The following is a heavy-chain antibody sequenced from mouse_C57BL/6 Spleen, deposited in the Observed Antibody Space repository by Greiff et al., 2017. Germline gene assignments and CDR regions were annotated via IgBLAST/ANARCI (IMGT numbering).Heavy chain of an antibody. CDR2: ISYDGSN. Sequence: VQLQQSGPGLVKPSQSLSLTCSVTGYSITSGYYWNWIRQFPGNKLEWMGYISYDGSNNYNPSLKNRISITRDTSKNQFFLKLNSVTTEDTATYYCASGGFFYYYGSSPYFDYWGQGTTLTVSS. V-gene: IGHV3-6*01. CDR3: ASGGFFYYYGSSPYFDY. CDR1: GYSITSGYY. D-gene: IGHD1-1*01. J-gene: IGHJ2*01.